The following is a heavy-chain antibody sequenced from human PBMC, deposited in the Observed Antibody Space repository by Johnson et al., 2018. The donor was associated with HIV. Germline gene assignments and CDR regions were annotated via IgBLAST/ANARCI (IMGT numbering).Heavy chain of an antibody. CDR3: AKVAAAMGTDAFDI. J-gene: IGHJ3*02. CDR2: ISYDGSNK. D-gene: IGHD5-18*01. Sequence: VQLVESGGGVVQPGRSLRLSCAASGFTFSSYAMHWVRQAPGKGLEWVAVISYDGSNKYYADSVKGRFTISRDNSKNTLYLQMHSLRAEDTAVYYCAKVAAAMGTDAFDIWGQGTMVTVSS. CDR1: GFTFSSYA. V-gene: IGHV3-30*04.